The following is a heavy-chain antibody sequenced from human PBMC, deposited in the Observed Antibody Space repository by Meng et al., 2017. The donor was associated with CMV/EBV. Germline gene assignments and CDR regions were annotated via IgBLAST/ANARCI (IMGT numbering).Heavy chain of an antibody. D-gene: IGHD3-3*01. CDR3: ARDPSTYDFWSGYYIATDNWLDP. V-gene: IGHV1-2*02. CDR2: INPNSGGT. Sequence: YMHWVRQAPGQGLEWMGWINPNSGGTNYAQKFQGRVTMTRDTSISTAYMELSRLRSDDTAVYYCARDPSTYDFWSGYYIATDNWLDPWGQGTLVTVSS. CDR1: Y. J-gene: IGHJ5*02.